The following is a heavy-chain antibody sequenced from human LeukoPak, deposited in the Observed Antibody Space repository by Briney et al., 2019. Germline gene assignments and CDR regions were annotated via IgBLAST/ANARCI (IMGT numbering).Heavy chain of an antibody. CDR1: GFNVDDFA. J-gene: IGHJ4*02. CDR2: ISWDDDST. V-gene: IGHV3-43D*04. CDR3: ARGLGGLD. D-gene: IGHD3-10*01. Sequence: VQPGGSLRLSCAASGFNVDDFAMHWVRQTPGKGLEWVAAISWDDDSTYYVDSVKGRFTISRDNSKNSLYLQMNSLRSDDTALYYCARGLGGLDWGQGTLVTVSS.